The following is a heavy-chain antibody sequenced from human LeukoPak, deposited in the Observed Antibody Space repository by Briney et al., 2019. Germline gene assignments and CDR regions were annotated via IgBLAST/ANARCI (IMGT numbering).Heavy chain of an antibody. Sequence: ASVKVSCKASGYAFTSYYMHWVRQAPGQGLEWMGIINPSGGSTSYAQKFQGRVTMTRDTSTSTVYMELSSLRSEDTDVYYCASSSLRFLEWLLNIDAFDVWGQGTMVTVSS. V-gene: IGHV1-46*01. CDR3: ASSSLRFLEWLLNIDAFDV. CDR1: GYAFTSYY. D-gene: IGHD3-3*01. J-gene: IGHJ3*01. CDR2: INPSGGST.